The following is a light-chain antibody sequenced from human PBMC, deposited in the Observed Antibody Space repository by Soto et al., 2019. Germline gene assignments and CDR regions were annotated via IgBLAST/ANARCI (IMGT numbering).Light chain of an antibody. CDR1: QSISSW. Sequence: DIKMTQSPSTLSASVGDTVTITCRASQSISSWLAWYQQKPGKAPKVLIYRASKLESGVPPRFSGSGSGTEFTLTISSLQPDDFATYYCQHYNSYSEAFGQGTNVDIK. V-gene: IGKV1-5*03. J-gene: IGKJ1*01. CDR3: QHYNSYSEA. CDR2: RAS.